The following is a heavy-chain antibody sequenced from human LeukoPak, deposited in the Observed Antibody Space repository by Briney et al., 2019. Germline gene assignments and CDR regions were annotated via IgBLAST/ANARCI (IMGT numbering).Heavy chain of an antibody. D-gene: IGHD3-22*01. J-gene: IGHJ4*02. V-gene: IGHV3-11*01. Sequence: GGSLRLSCAASGSTFSDYYMSWIAQAPGKGLEWVSYISSSGSTINYADSVKGRFTISRDSAKKSLFLQMNSLRAEDTAVYYCARVGSSGYPIDYWGQGTLVTVSS. CDR2: ISSSGSTI. CDR1: GSTFSDYY. CDR3: ARVGSSGYPIDY.